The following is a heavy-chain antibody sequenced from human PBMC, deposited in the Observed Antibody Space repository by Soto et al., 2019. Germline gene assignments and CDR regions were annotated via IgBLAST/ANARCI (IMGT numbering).Heavy chain of an antibody. J-gene: IGHJ4*02. V-gene: IGHV1-46*01. CDR1: GYTFTSYG. Sequence: ASVKVSCKASGYTFTSYGISWVRQAPGQGLEWMGIINPSGGSTTYAQKFQGRVTMTRDTSTSTVYMELSSLRTDDTAVYYCATELIRQQSQTCDYWGQGTLVTVSS. D-gene: IGHD1-1*01. CDR3: ATELIRQQSQTCDY. CDR2: INPSGGST.